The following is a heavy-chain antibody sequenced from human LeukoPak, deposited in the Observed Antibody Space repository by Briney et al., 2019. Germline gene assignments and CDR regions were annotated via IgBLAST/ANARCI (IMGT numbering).Heavy chain of an antibody. V-gene: IGHV1-3*01. CDR2: INAGNGNT. D-gene: IGHD4-23*01. J-gene: IGHJ4*02. Sequence: GGSLRLSCAASGFTFSSYAMHWVRQAPGQRLEWMGWINAGNGNTKYSQKFQGRVTITRDTSASTAYMELSSLRSEDTAVYYCASSRPFHDYGGLWYFDYWGQGTLVTVSS. CDR1: GFTFSSYA. CDR3: ASSRPFHDYGGLWYFDY.